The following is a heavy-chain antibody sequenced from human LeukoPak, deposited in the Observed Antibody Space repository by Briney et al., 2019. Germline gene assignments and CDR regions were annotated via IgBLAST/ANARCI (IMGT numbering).Heavy chain of an antibody. V-gene: IGHV3-74*01. Sequence: GGSLTLSCAASGSTFSDYWMHWVRQAPGKGLVWVSRISSDGSRVTYADSVKGRFTISRDNAKNTLYLQMNSLRAEDTAVYYCAKDKGVFYFDYWGQGTLVTVSS. CDR2: ISSDGSRV. J-gene: IGHJ4*02. D-gene: IGHD3-10*01. CDR1: GSTFSDYW. CDR3: AKDKGVFYFDY.